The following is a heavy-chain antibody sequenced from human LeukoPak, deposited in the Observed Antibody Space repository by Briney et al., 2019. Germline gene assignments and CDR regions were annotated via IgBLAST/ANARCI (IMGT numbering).Heavy chain of an antibody. V-gene: IGHV4-61*02. Sequence: SETLSLTCTVSGGSISSGSYYWSWIRQPAGKGLEWIGRIYTSGSTNYNPSLKSRVTISVDTSKNQFSLKLSSVTAADTAVYYCAREATYSSSWYRARLNWFDPWGQGTLVTVSS. D-gene: IGHD6-13*01. CDR1: GGSISSGSYY. CDR3: AREATYSSSWYRARLNWFDP. CDR2: IYTSGST. J-gene: IGHJ5*02.